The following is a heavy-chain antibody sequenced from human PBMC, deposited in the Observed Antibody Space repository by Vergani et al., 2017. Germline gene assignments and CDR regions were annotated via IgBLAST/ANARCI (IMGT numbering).Heavy chain of an antibody. J-gene: IGHJ4*02. V-gene: IGHV2-70*15. CDR3: ARVEGDYDGSGYYYDLVY. D-gene: IGHD3-22*01. CDR2: IDWDDDK. Sequence: QVTLRESGPALVKPTQTLTLTCTFSGFSLSTTGMCVSWIRQPPGKALEWLARIDWDDDKYYSMSLKTRLTISKDTSRNQVVLTMANMDPVDTATYFCARVEGDYDGSGYYYDLVYWGQGILVTVSS. CDR1: GFSLSTTGMC.